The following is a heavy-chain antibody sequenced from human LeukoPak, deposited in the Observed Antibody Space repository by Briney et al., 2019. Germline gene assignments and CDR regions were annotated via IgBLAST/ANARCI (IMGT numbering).Heavy chain of an antibody. V-gene: IGHV3-30-3*01. CDR1: GFTFSDYY. D-gene: IGHD2-15*01. J-gene: IGHJ4*02. CDR2: ISYDGSNK. Sequence: GGSLRLSCAASGFTFSDYYMSWIRQAPGKGLEWVAVISYDGSNKYYADSVKGRFTISRDNSKNTLYLQMNSLRAEDTAVYYCAAYIVHGYWGQGTLVTVSS. CDR3: AAYIVHGY.